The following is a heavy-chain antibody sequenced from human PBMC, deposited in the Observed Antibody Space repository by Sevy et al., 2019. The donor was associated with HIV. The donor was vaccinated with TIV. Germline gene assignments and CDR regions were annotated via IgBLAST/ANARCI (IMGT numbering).Heavy chain of an antibody. Sequence: SETLSLTCAVYGGSFSGYYWSWIRQPPGKGLEWIGEINHSGSTNYNPSLKSRVTISVDTSKNQFSLKLSSVTAADTAVYYCARRKRYCSSTSCYLDGKFEDYWGQGTLVTVSS. CDR2: INHSGST. V-gene: IGHV4-34*01. CDR3: ARRKRYCSSTSCYLDGKFEDY. CDR1: GGSFSGYY. D-gene: IGHD2-2*01. J-gene: IGHJ4*02.